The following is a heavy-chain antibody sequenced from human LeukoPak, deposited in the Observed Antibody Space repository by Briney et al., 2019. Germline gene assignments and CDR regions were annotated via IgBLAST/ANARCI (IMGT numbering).Heavy chain of an antibody. V-gene: IGHV1-18*01. CDR2: ISAYNGNT. J-gene: IGHJ5*02. D-gene: IGHD3-3*01. CDR1: GYTFTSYG. Sequence: ASVKVSCKASGYTFTSYGISWVRQAPGQGLEWMGWISAYNGNTNYAQKLQGRVTMTTDISTSTAYMELRSLRSDDTAVYYCARDLTYYDFWSGDHNWFDPWGQGTLVTVSS. CDR3: ARDLTYYDFWSGDHNWFDP.